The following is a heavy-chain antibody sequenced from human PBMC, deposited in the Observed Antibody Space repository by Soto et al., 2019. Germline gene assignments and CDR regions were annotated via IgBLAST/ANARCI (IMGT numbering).Heavy chain of an antibody. J-gene: IGHJ4*02. CDR3: ATHPPYGPLDH. V-gene: IGHV4-59*04. CDR1: GGSISTYY. D-gene: IGHD4-17*01. Sequence: SETLSLTCTVSGGSISTYYWSWIRQPPGKGLEWIGNIYYSENTYYNPSLKSRVTISVDTSKNQFSLRLTSVTAADTAVYYCATHPPYGPLDHWGQGTLVTVSS. CDR2: IYYSENT.